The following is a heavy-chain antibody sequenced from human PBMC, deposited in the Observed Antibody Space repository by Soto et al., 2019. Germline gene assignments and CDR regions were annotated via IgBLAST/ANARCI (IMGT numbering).Heavy chain of an antibody. D-gene: IGHD1-7*01. Sequence: EVQLAESGGGMVQPGGSLRLSCVASGFTFSSYDMHWVRQAPGKGLEYVSSISSNGGTTYYGNSVKGRFTISRDNSKNTLNLQMGSRGAEDMAVYYCVRRVAGNYDYWGQGTLVTVSS. CDR3: VRRVAGNYDY. J-gene: IGHJ4*02. CDR1: GFTFSSYD. V-gene: IGHV3-64*01. CDR2: ISSNGGTT.